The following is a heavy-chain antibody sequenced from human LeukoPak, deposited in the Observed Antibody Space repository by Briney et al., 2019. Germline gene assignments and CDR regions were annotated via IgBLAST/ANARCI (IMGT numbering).Heavy chain of an antibody. CDR1: GFTFSSYA. V-gene: IGHV3-30*02. D-gene: IGHD5-18*01. CDR2: IRYDGSNK. CDR3: AKDGIPYPYSYGYVDY. Sequence: QAGGSLRLSCAASGFTFSSYAMSWVRQAPGKGLEWVAFIRYDGSNKYYADSVKGRFTISRDNSKNTLYLQMNSLRAEDTAVYYCAKDGIPYPYSYGYVDYWGQGTLVTVSS. J-gene: IGHJ4*02.